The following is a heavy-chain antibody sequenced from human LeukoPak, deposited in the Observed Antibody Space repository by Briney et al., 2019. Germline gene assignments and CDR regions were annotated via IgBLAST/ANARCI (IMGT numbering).Heavy chain of an antibody. Sequence: GGSLRLSCAASGFTVSSNYMSWVRQAPGKGLELGSFIYRGGSTYYAESVKGRFTISRDDSKKTLYLQMNSLRAEDTAVYYCAKLGGHRFCSNGVCYYCDYWGQGTLVTVSS. CDR1: GFTVSSNY. D-gene: IGHD2-8*01. CDR3: AKLGGHRFCSNGVCYYCDY. CDR2: IYRGGST. J-gene: IGHJ4*02. V-gene: IGHV3-66*01.